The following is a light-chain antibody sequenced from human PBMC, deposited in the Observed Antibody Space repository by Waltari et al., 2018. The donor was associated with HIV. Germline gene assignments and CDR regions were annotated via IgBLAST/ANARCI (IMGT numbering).Light chain of an antibody. J-gene: IGLJ2*01. CDR2: EVN. V-gene: IGLV2-8*01. Sequence: QSALTQPPSASGSPGQSVTISCTGTSSDVGRYDYVSWYQQHPGKAPNLLIYEVNKRPSRVPARFSGSKSGNTAALTVSGLQAEDEAEYYCTSYAGINPVAFGGGTNLTVL. CDR3: TSYAGINPVA. CDR1: SSDVGRYDY.